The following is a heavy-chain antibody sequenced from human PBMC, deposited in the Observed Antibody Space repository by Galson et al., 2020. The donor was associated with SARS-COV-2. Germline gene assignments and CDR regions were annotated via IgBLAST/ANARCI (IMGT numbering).Heavy chain of an antibody. CDR2: INHSGST. CDR1: GGSFSGYY. Sequence: SETLSLTCAVYGGSFSGYYWSWIRQPPGKGLEWIGEINHSGSTNYNPSLKSRVTISVDTSKNQFSLKLSSVTAADTAVYYCARNPVALNEGYYYYGMDVWGQGTTVTVSS. D-gene: IGHD5-12*01. CDR3: ARNPVALNEGYYYYGMDV. V-gene: IGHV4-34*01. J-gene: IGHJ6*02.